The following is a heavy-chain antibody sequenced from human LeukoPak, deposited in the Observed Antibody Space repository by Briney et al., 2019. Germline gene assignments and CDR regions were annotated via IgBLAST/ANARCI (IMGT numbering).Heavy chain of an antibody. D-gene: IGHD3-22*01. J-gene: IGHJ4*02. V-gene: IGHV4-39*01. CDR2: IYYSGST. Sequence: PSETLSLTCTVSGGSISSSSYYWGWIRQPPGKGLEWIGCIYYSGSTYYNPSLKSRVTISVDTSKNQFSLKLSSVTAADTAVYYCARLARPYDSSGHEGYWGQGTLVTVSS. CDR3: ARLARPYDSSGHEGY. CDR1: GGSISSSSYY.